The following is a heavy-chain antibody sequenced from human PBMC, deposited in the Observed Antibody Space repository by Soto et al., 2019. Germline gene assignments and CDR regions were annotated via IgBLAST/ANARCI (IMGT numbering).Heavy chain of an antibody. CDR2: ARNKVHNYTT. CDR1: GFTFSDHY. Sequence: GSLRLSCAASGFTFSDHYMDWVRQAPGKGLEWVGRARNKVHNYTTEYAAYVKDRFTISRDDSENSQYQQMNSLKTEDTAVYFCARYDSSDYYVDYWGQGTLVTVSS. D-gene: IGHD3-22*01. CDR3: ARYDSSDYYVDY. V-gene: IGHV3-72*01. J-gene: IGHJ4*02.